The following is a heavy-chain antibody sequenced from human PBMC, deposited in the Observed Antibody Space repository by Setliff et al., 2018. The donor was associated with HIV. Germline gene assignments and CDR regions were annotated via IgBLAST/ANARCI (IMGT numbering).Heavy chain of an antibody. CDR2: LDWDDDK. Sequence: SGPTLVNPTQTLTLTCTFSGFSLTLSGMCVAWIRQPPGKALELLARLDWDDDKRYSPSLKSRLTIIKDTYKNQVVLTMTNMNSVDTATYYCAQTTKPSQFDYWGQGTLVTVSS. D-gene: IGHD1-26*01. V-gene: IGHV2-5*02. CDR3: AQTTKPSQFDY. CDR1: GFSLTLSGMC. J-gene: IGHJ4*02.